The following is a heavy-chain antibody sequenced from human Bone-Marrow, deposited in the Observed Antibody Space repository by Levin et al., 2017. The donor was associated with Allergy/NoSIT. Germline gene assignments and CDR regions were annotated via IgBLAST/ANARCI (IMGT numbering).Heavy chain of an antibody. J-gene: IGHJ4*02. CDR2: IYYSGST. CDR1: GGSISSYY. CDR3: ARHRESGNYGFDY. D-gene: IGHD1-26*01. V-gene: IGHV4-59*08. Sequence: SQTLSLTCTVSGGSISSYYWSWIRQPPGKGLEWIGYIYYSGSTNYNPSLKSRVTISVDTSKNQFSLRLTSVTAADTAVYYCARHRESGNYGFDYWGQGTLVTVSS.